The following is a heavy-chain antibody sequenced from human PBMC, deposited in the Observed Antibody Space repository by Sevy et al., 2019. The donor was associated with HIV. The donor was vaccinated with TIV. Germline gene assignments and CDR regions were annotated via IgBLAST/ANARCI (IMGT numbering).Heavy chain of an antibody. V-gene: IGHV4-39*01. Sequence: SETLSLTCSVSGDTISSNSHYWDWIRQSPGKGLEWIGSIFYSGTTYYNPSFKCRLTISVDTSNNQFFLKLDSVTAAYTAVYYCARHATPGLFQYVGTGGFAPWGQGTLVTGSS. CDR1: GDTISSNSHY. D-gene: IGHD2-15*01. CDR2: IFYSGTT. CDR3: ARHATPGLFQYVGTGGFAP. J-gene: IGHJ5*02.